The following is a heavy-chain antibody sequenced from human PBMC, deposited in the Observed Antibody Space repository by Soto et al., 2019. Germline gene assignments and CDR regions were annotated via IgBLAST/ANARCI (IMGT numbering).Heavy chain of an antibody. CDR1: VFTFSSYA. V-gene: IGHV3-23*01. CDR3: AKKPKGNYPFDY. J-gene: IGHJ4*02. Sequence: PGGSLRLSCAASVFTFSSYAMSWVRQAPGKGLEWVSAISGSGGSTYYADSVKGRFTISRDNSKNTLYLQMNSRRAEDTAVYYCAKKPKGNYPFDYWGQGSLVTVSS. D-gene: IGHD1-7*01. CDR2: ISGSGGST.